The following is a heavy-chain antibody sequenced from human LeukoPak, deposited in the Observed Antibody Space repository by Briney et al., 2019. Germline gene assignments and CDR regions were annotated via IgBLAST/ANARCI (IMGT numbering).Heavy chain of an antibody. CDR1: GGTFSSYA. Sequence: SVKVSCKASGGTFSSYAISWVRQAPGQGLEWMGGIVPIFGTANYAQKFQGRVTITADESASTAYMELSSLRSEDTAVYYCARRSGIAARPMGVWYYFDYWGQGTLVTVSS. CDR2: IVPIFGTA. D-gene: IGHD6-6*01. J-gene: IGHJ4*02. V-gene: IGHV1-69*13. CDR3: ARRSGIAARPMGVWYYFDY.